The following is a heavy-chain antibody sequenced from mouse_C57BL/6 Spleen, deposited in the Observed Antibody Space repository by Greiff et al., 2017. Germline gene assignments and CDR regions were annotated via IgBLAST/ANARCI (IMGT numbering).Heavy chain of an antibody. D-gene: IGHD2-1*01. J-gene: IGHJ4*01. Sequence: VQLQQSGPGLVQPSQSLSITCTVSGFSLTSYGVHWVRQSPGKGLEWLGVIWRGGSTDYNAAFMSRLSITKDNSKSQVFFKMNSLQAEDTAIYYCAKAGNYVYAMDYWGQGTSVTVSS. CDR3: AKAGNYVYAMDY. CDR2: IWRGGST. V-gene: IGHV2-5*01. CDR1: GFSLTSYG.